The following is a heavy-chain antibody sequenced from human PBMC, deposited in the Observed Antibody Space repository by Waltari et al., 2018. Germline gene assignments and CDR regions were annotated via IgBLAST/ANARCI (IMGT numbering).Heavy chain of an antibody. J-gene: IGHJ5*02. CDR1: GGSFSGYY. CDR2: INHSGST. D-gene: IGHD5-12*01. Sequence: QVQLQQWGAGLLKPSETLSLTCAVYGGSFSGYYWSWIRQPPGKGLEWIGEINHSGSTNYNPPLKSRVTISVDTSKNQFSLKLSSVTAADTAVYYCARGWFGDGYNWAWGQGTLVTVSS. V-gene: IGHV4-34*01. CDR3: ARGWFGDGYNWA.